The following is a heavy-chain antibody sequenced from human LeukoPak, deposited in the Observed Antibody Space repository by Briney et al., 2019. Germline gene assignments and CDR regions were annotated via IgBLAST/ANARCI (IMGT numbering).Heavy chain of an antibody. J-gene: IGHJ3*02. D-gene: IGHD3-10*01. CDR1: GFTFSDYN. CDR2: ISRSGSTK. V-gene: IGHV3-11*01. Sequence: GGSLRLSCAAFGFTFSDYNMRWIRQAPGKGLEWVSSISRSGSTKYYADSVKGRFTISRDNAKNSLFLQMNSLRAEDTAVYYCASAYNYASGSFDIWGQGTMVTVSS. CDR3: ASAYNYASGSFDI.